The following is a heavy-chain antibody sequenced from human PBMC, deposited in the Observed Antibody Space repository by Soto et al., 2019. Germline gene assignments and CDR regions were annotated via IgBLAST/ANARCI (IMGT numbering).Heavy chain of an antibody. V-gene: IGHV4-4*02. CDR3: ARPQRGNGFDI. CDR1: GGSISSSIW. D-gene: IGHD6-13*01. CDR2: IYHSGST. J-gene: IGHJ3*02. Sequence: QVQLQESGPGLVKPSGTLSRTCAVSGGSISSSIWWSGVRQTPGKGLEWIGEIYHSGSTNYNPSLKSRVTISVDKSKNQVSLNLSSVPAADAAGYYCARPQRGNGFDIWGQGTMVTVSS.